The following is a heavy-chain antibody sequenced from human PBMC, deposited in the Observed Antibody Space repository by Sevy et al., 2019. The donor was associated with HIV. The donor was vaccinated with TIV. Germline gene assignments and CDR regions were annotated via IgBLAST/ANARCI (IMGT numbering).Heavy chain of an antibody. Sequence: GGSLRLSCAASGFIVTSHYMAWVRQAPGKGLEWVSSIYTGGGTYYADSVKGRFTISRDNSKNTLYLQMNSLSAEDTAFYYCARVPRYDERYYFDYWGQGALVTVSP. CDR1: GFIVTSHY. D-gene: IGHD3-3*01. CDR3: ARVPRYDERYYFDY. V-gene: IGHV3-53*01. CDR2: IYTGGGT. J-gene: IGHJ4*02.